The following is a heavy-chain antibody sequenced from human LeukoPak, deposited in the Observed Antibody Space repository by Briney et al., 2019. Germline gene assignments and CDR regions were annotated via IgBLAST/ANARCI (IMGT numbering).Heavy chain of an antibody. D-gene: IGHD5-18*01. CDR2: IYSNGKA. CDR3: ARDRADGYNYGDSFDY. V-gene: IGHV3-66*01. J-gene: IGHJ4*02. CDR1: GFSVSDNY. Sequence: GGSQRLSCAASGFSVSDNYMSWVRQAPGKGLEWVSVIYSNGKAYYTDSVKGRFTISRDIAQNTLFLQMNNLRAEDTAVYYCARDRADGYNYGDSFDYWGQGTLVTVSS.